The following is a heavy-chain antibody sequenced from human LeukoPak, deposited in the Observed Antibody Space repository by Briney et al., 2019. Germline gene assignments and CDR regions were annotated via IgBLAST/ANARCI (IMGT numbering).Heavy chain of an antibody. CDR2: IYYSGST. Sequence: SETLSLTCTVSGGSISSYYWSWIRQPPGKGLEWIGYIYYSGSTNYNPSLKSRVTISVDTSKNQFSLKLSSVTAADTAVYYCARGIAAAGNFDYWGQGTLVTVSS. V-gene: IGHV4-59*01. J-gene: IGHJ4*02. CDR3: ARGIAAAGNFDY. D-gene: IGHD6-13*01. CDR1: GGSISSYY.